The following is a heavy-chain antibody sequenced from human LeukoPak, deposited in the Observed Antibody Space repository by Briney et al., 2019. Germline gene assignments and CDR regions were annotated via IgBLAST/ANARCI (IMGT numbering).Heavy chain of an antibody. CDR3: ARTQQLVLRSPLDP. CDR2: MNPYSGNT. D-gene: IGHD6-13*01. J-gene: IGHJ5*02. V-gene: IGHV1-8*01. CDR1: GYTFTSYD. Sequence: GASVKVSCKASGYTFTSYDINWVRQATGQGLEWMGWMNPYSGNTGYAQNLQGRITITRNTSISTAYMELSSLRSEDTAVYYCARTQQLVLRSPLDPWGQGTLVTVSS.